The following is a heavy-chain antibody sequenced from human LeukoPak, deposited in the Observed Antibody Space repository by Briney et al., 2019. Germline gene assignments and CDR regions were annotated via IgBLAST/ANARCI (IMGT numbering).Heavy chain of an antibody. CDR2: IYYSGST. D-gene: IGHD3-3*01. V-gene: IGHV4-30-4*01. Sequence: SETLSLTCTVSGGSISSGDYYWSWIRQPPGKGLEWIGYIYYSGSTYYNPSLKSRVTITVDTSKNQFSLKLSSVTAADTAVYYCARDQGSYDFWSGSSVDAFDIWGQGTMVTVSS. J-gene: IGHJ3*02. CDR3: ARDQGSYDFWSGSSVDAFDI. CDR1: GGSISSGDYY.